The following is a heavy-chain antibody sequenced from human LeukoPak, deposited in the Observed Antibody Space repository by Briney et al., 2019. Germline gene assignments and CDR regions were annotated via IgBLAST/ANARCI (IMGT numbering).Heavy chain of an antibody. V-gene: IGHV1-2*06. Sequence: ASVKASCKASGYTFTGYYMHWVRQAPGQGLEWMGRINPNSGGTNYAQKFQGRVTMTRDTSISTAYMELSRLRSDDTAVYYRARSPHIVVVTTNWFDPWGQGTLVTVSS. CDR3: ARSPHIVVVTTNWFDP. CDR2: INPNSGGT. J-gene: IGHJ5*02. CDR1: GYTFTGYY. D-gene: IGHD2-21*02.